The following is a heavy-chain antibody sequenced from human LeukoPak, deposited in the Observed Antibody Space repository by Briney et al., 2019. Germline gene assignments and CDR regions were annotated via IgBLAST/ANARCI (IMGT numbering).Heavy chain of an antibody. J-gene: IGHJ4*02. V-gene: IGHV3-74*01. CDR2: INPDGSYT. Sequence: GGSLRLSCAASGFTFGNYWVHWVRQAPGKGLVWVSRINPDGSYTTYADSAKGRFTISRDNAKNTLYQQMKSLRAEDTAVYYCARDFHGDHDYWGQGTLVTVSS. D-gene: IGHD4-17*01. CDR3: ARDFHGDHDY. CDR1: GFTFGNYW.